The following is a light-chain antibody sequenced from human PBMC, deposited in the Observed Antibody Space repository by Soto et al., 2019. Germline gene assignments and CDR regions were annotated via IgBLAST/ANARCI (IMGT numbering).Light chain of an antibody. CDR1: QGISSY. J-gene: IGKJ4*01. V-gene: IGKV1-9*01. CDR2: DAS. Sequence: IKLTQSPSSLSASVGDRVTITCRASQGISSYLGWYQQKPGKAPNLLIYDASTLHSGVPSRFSGGGSGTDFTLTISSLQPEDVATYYCQQVNVYPSTFGGGTKVDIK. CDR3: QQVNVYPST.